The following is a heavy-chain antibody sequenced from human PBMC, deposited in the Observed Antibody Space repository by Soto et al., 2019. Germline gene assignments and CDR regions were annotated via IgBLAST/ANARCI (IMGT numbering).Heavy chain of an antibody. J-gene: IGHJ6*02. CDR1: GYTFTSFG. CDR2: IIPIFGTA. V-gene: IGHV1-69*13. D-gene: IGHD3-16*01. CDR3: ARHLGGNHYYYGMDV. Sequence: EASVKVSCKASGYTFTSFGISWVRQAPGQGLEWMGGIIPIFGTADYAQKFQGRVTITADDFTSTAYMELSSLRSEDTAVYYCARHLGGNHYYYGMDVWGQGTTVTVSS.